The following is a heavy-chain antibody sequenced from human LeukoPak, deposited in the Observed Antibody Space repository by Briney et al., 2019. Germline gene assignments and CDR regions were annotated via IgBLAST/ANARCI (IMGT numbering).Heavy chain of an antibody. CDR2: ISSSSSYI. J-gene: IGHJ4*02. CDR1: GFTFSSYN. V-gene: IGHV3-21*06. Sequence: GGSLRLSCAASGFTFSSYNMNWVRQAPGKGLEWVSSISSSSSYIYYTDSVKGRFIISRDNAQNSLHLQMNSLRVEDTSVYFCARGISGTWDFWGPGILVTVSS. D-gene: IGHD1-20*01. CDR3: ARGISGTWDF.